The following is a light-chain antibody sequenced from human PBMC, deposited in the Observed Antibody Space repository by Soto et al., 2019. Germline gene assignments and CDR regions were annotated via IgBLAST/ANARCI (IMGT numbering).Light chain of an antibody. CDR3: QQRSSWPVT. V-gene: IGKV3-11*01. J-gene: IGKJ5*01. CDR2: DAS. Sequence: EIVLTQSPATLSLSPGERATLSCRASQSVNSFLAWYQQKPGQAPRLLIYDASNRAPGIPARFSGSGSETDFTLTISSLEPEDFAVYYCQQRSSWPVTFGQGTRLEIK. CDR1: QSVNSF.